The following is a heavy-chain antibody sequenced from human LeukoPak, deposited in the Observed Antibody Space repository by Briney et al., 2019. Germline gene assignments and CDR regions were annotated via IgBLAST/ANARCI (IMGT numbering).Heavy chain of an antibody. D-gene: IGHD2-15*01. Sequence: PGGSLRLSCAASGFTFSSYAMHWVRQAPGKGLEWVAVISYDGSNKYYADSVKGRFTISRDNSKNTLYLQMNSPRAEDTAVYYCARSPEYCSGGSCSWGQGTLVTVSS. CDR3: ARSPEYCSGGSCS. CDR1: GFTFSSYA. V-gene: IGHV3-30*04. CDR2: ISYDGSNK. J-gene: IGHJ5*02.